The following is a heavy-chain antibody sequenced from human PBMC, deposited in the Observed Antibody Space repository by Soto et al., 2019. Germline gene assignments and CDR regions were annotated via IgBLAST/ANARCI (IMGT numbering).Heavy chain of an antibody. V-gene: IGHV4-34*01. Sequence: SETLSLTCAVYGGSFSGYYWSWIRQPPGKGLEWIGEINHSGSTNYNPSLKSRVTISVDTSKNQFSLKLSSVTAADTAVYYCARGGCSGGSRYPYYFDYWGQGTLVTVSS. J-gene: IGHJ4*02. CDR2: INHSGST. CDR1: GGSFSGYY. D-gene: IGHD2-15*01. CDR3: ARGGCSGGSRYPYYFDY.